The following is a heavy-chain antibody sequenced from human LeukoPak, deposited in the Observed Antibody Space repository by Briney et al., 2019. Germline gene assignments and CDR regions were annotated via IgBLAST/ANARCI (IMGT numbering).Heavy chain of an antibody. CDR2: VDPEDGET. J-gene: IGHJ3*02. CDR3: ATDGGLAYCGGDCLVGAFDI. Sequence: ASVKVSCKVSGYTLTELSMHWVRQAPGKGLEWMGGVDPEDGETIYAQKFQGRVTMTEDTSTDTAYMELSSLRSEDTAVYYCATDGGLAYCGGDCLVGAFDIWGQGTMVTVSS. V-gene: IGHV1-24*01. D-gene: IGHD2-21*01. CDR1: GYTLTELS.